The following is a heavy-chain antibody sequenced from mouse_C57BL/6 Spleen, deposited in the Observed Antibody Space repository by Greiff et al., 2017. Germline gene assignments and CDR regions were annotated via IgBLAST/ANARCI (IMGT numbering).Heavy chain of an antibody. CDR3: AREGGYYYGSSHY. J-gene: IGHJ3*01. D-gene: IGHD1-1*01. CDR2: INPGSGGT. V-gene: IGHV1-54*01. Sequence: QVQLKQSGAELVRPGTSVKVSCKASGYAFTNYLIEWVKQRPGQGLEWIGVINPGSGGTNYNEKFKGKATLTADKSSSTAYMQLSSLTSEDSAVYFCAREGGYYYGSSHYWGQGTLVTVSA. CDR1: GYAFTNYL.